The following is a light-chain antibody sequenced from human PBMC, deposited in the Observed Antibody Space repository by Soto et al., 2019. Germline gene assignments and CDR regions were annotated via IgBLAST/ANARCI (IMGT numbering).Light chain of an antibody. CDR1: QSVRSSY. Sequence: EIVLTQSPGTLSLSPGERATRSCRASQSVRSSYLAWYQQKPGQAPRLLIYGASIRATGIPDRFSGSGSGTDFTLTISRLVPEDFAVYYCQQYDTSPVTFGQGTKVEIK. CDR3: QQYDTSPVT. CDR2: GAS. J-gene: IGKJ1*01. V-gene: IGKV3-20*01.